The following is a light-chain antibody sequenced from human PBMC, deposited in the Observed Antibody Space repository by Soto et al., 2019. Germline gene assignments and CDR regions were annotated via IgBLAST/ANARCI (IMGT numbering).Light chain of an antibody. CDR3: LQHSDYPFT. J-gene: IGKJ2*01. CDR2: AAS. Sequence: AIRMTQSPSSLSASTGDRVTITCRASQGISSYLAWYQQKPGKAPKLLIYAASTLQSGVPSRFSGSGSGTDFTLTISCLQSEDFATYYCLQHSDYPFTFGQGTKLDI. CDR1: QGISSY. V-gene: IGKV1-8*01.